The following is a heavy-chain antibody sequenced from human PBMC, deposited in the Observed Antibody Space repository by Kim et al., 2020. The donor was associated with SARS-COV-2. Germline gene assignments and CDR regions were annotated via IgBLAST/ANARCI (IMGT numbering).Heavy chain of an antibody. J-gene: IGHJ1*01. Sequence: YADSVEDRVTISRDNAKNTLYLQMNSLRAEDTAVYFCAYGEYGDYTYFQYCGQGSLVTVSS. V-gene: IGHV3-74*03. CDR3: AYGEYGDYTYFQY. D-gene: IGHD4-17*01.